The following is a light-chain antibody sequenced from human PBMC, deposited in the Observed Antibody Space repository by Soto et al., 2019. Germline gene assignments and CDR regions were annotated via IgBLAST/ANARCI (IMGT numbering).Light chain of an antibody. Sequence: DIQMTQSPSTLSASAGDRVTITCRASQNINIWLAWYQQQPGKPPKLLIYKASSLQDGVPSRFSGSGSGTEFTLTINSLQPDDFATEYCQQYNTSRTFGQGTKVEIK. J-gene: IGKJ1*01. CDR1: QNINIW. CDR2: KAS. CDR3: QQYNTSRT. V-gene: IGKV1-5*03.